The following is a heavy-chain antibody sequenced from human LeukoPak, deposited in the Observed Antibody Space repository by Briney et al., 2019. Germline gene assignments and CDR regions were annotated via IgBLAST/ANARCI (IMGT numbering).Heavy chain of an antibody. CDR3: AKSRNGYILNAFDV. D-gene: IGHD5-18*01. J-gene: IGHJ3*01. V-gene: IGHV3-23*01. CDR1: GFIFSSYA. CDR2: ISSRGDST. Sequence: PGGSLRLSCAGSGFIFSSYAMSRVRQAPGKGLEWVSGISSRGDSTYYADSVRGRFTISRDNSKNTLYLQVNSLRAEDTALYYCAKSRNGYILNAFDVWGQGTTVTASS.